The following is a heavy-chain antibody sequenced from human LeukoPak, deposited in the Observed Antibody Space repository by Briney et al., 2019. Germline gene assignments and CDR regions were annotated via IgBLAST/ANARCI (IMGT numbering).Heavy chain of an antibody. CDR1: GFRFSSYS. J-gene: IGHJ6*02. CDR3: AIPPLSGTGSSRPLAEMDV. D-gene: IGHD3-10*01. V-gene: IGHV3-48*04. Sequence: GGSLRLSCAASGFRFSSYSMNWVRQAPGKGLEWISYISHTGSTMSYADSVKGRFTISRDNARNSLHLQMNSLRAEDTAVYYCAIPPLSGTGSSRPLAEMDVWGQGTTVTVSS. CDR2: ISHTGSTM.